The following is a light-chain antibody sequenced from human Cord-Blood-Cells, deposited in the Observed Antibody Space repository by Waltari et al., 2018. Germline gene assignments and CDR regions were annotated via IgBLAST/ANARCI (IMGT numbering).Light chain of an antibody. CDR2: WAS. Sequence: DIVMTQSPDSLAVSLGERATINCKSSQSVLYSSNNKNYLAWYQQKPGQPPKLLIYWASARECGVPDRFSGSGSGTDFTLTISSLQAEDVAVYYCQQYYSTITFGQGTRLEIK. CDR1: QSVLYSSNNKNY. V-gene: IGKV4-1*01. CDR3: QQYYSTIT. J-gene: IGKJ5*01.